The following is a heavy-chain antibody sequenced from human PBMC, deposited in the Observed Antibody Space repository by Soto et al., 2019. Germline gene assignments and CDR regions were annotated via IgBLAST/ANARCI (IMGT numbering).Heavy chain of an antibody. CDR2: ISYGGDNK. V-gene: IGHV3-30-3*01. CDR1: GFIFSDYA. D-gene: IGHD6-13*01. CDR3: ARARHSTSWYGIEADF. Sequence: QVQLVESGGGVVQPGRSVRLSCAASGFIFSDYAMHWVRQAPGKGLEWVAVISYGGDNKYYADSVRGRFTISRDNLKNTLYLQMNSLNPEDSAVYHCARARHSTSWYGIEADFRGQGALITVSS. J-gene: IGHJ4*02.